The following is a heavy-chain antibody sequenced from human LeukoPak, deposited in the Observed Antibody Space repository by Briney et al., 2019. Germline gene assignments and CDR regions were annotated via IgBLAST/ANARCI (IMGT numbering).Heavy chain of an antibody. CDR1: GYTFTTYW. J-gene: IGHJ4*02. CDR3: ARHYGSGSYDY. CDR2: IYPDDSDT. V-gene: IGHV5-51*01. D-gene: IGHD3-10*01. Sequence: GESLKISCQASGYTFTTYWVGWVRQMPGKGLEWMGVIYPDDSDTRYSPSFQGQVTISADKSISTAYLQWSSLKASDTAMYYCARHYGSGSYDYWGQGTLVTVSS.